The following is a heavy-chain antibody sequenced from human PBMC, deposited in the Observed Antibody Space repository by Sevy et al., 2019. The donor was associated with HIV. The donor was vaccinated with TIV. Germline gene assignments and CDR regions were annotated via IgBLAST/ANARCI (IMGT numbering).Heavy chain of an antibody. CDR2: ITGGGDST. J-gene: IGHJ6*03. Sequence: GESLKISCAASGFTVSTYAINWVRQAPGEGLEWVSAITGGGDSTYYADSVKGRFTISRDNSKNTLYLQMNSLRAEDTAVYYCAKVEAAAGWGFYYYYYMDVWGKGTTVTVSS. V-gene: IGHV3-23*01. CDR3: AKVEAAAGWGFYYYYYMDV. CDR1: GFTVSTYA. D-gene: IGHD6-13*01.